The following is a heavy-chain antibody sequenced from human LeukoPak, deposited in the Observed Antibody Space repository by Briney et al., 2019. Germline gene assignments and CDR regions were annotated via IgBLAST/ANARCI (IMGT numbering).Heavy chain of an antibody. D-gene: IGHD2-2*01. Sequence: ASVKVSCKASGGTFSSYAISWVRQAPGQGLEWMGRIIPIFGTANYAQKFPGRVTITTDESTSTAYMELSSLRSEDTAVYYCARDTKGLFDPWGQGTLVTVSS. CDR1: GGTFSSYA. CDR3: ARDTKGLFDP. CDR2: IIPIFGTA. J-gene: IGHJ5*02. V-gene: IGHV1-69*05.